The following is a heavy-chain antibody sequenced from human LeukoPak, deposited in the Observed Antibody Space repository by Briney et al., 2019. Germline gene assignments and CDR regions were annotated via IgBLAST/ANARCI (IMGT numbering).Heavy chain of an antibody. CDR3: ARGGRMNWFFDL. CDR2: ISSSSGSI. J-gene: IGHJ2*01. CDR1: GFTFSTYS. D-gene: IGHD3-16*01. V-gene: IGHV3-21*01. Sequence: GGSLRLSCAASGFTFSTYSMNWVRQAPGRGLEWVSSISSSSGSIYYANSMKGRFTVSRDNAKNSLYLQMNSPRAEDTAVYYCARGGRMNWFFDLWGRGTLVSVSS.